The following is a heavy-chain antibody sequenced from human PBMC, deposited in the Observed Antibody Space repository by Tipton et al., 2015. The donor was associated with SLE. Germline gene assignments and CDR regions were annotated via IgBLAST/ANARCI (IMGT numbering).Heavy chain of an antibody. D-gene: IGHD3-16*01. CDR3: ARDMAQGEQGDY. V-gene: IGHV3-53*01. CDR1: GFTVSSNY. Sequence: GSLRLSCAASGFTVSSNYMSWVRQAPGKGLEWVSVIYSGGSTYYADSVKGRFTISRDNSKNTLYLQMNSLRAEDTAVYYCARDMAQGEQGDYWCQGTLVTVSS. CDR2: IYSGGST. J-gene: IGHJ4*02.